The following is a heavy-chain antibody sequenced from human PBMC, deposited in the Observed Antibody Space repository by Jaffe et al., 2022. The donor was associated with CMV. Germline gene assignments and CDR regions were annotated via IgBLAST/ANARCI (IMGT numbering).Heavy chain of an antibody. CDR1: GYSFTNYW. V-gene: IGHV5-10-1*03. CDR3: ARHGDWNQPKPNWFDP. J-gene: IGHJ5*02. D-gene: IGHD1-1*01. CDR2: IDPSDSYT. Sequence: EVQLVQSGAEVKKPGESLRISCKGSGYSFTNYWISWVRQMPGKGLQWMGRIDPSDSYTNYSPSFQGHVTISADKSISTAYLQWSSLKASDTAMYYCARHGDWNQPKPNWFDPWGQGTLVTVSS.